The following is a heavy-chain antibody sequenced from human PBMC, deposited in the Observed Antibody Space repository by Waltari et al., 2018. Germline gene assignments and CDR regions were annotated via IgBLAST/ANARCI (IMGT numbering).Heavy chain of an antibody. CDR2: INHSGST. V-gene: IGHV4-34*01. CDR3: ARGGAVAGTGYWYFDL. CDR1: GGSFSGYY. J-gene: IGHJ2*01. Sequence: QVQLQQWGAGLLKPSETLSLTCAVYGGSFSGYYWSWIRQPPGTGLEWIGEINHSGSTNYNPSLKSRGTISVDTSKNQFSLKRSSVTAADTAVYYCARGGAVAGTGYWYFDLWGRGTLVTVSS. D-gene: IGHD6-19*01.